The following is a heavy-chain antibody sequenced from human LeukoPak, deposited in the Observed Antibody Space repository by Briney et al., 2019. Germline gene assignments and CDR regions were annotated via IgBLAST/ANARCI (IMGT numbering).Heavy chain of an antibody. J-gene: IGHJ5*02. CDR2: INPNSGGT. V-gene: IGHV1-2*02. CDR3: ARADRLHGGPYLIGP. CDR1: GYSFTDYY. Sequence: ASVKVSCKTSGYSFTDYYMHWVRQAPGQGLEWMGWINPNSGGTSSAQKFQGRVTVTRDTSITTVYMEVSWLTSDDTAIYYCARADRLHGGPYLIGPWGQGTLVTVSS. D-gene: IGHD2-21*01.